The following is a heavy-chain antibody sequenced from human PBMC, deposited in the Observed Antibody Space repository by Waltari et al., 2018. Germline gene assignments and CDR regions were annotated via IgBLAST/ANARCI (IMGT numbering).Heavy chain of an antibody. CDR2: INAGNGNT. CDR3: ARERLAAAGSGPYFDY. V-gene: IGHV1-3*01. J-gene: IGHJ4*02. CDR1: GYTFTSYA. Sequence: QVQLVQSGAEVKKPGASVKGSCKASGYTFTSYAMHWVRQAPGQRLEWMGWINAGNGNTKYSQKFQGRVTITRDTSASTAYMELSSLRSEDTAVYYCARERLAAAGSGPYFDYWGQGTLVTVSS. D-gene: IGHD6-13*01.